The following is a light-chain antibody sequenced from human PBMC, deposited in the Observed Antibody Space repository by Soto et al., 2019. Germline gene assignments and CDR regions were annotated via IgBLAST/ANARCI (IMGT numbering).Light chain of an antibody. V-gene: IGKV1-39*01. CDR1: PSNSTH. CDR2: ATS. Sequence: DIQVAYSPAWASASVGGRGTITCRARPSNSTHLHWYQQKPGPAPKLLIYATSNLQSGVPSRFSGSGSGTDFTLTINSLQPEDSATYYCQQAYSTPWTFGQGTKVDIK. CDR3: QQAYSTPWT. J-gene: IGKJ1*01.